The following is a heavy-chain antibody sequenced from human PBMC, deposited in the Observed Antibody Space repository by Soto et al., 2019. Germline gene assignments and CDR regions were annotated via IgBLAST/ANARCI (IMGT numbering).Heavy chain of an antibody. J-gene: IGHJ4*02. CDR3: MSGRGY. CDR1: GFSFSSYW. CDR2: MNTGGSAQ. V-gene: IGHV3-7*01. Sequence: SGGSLRLSCAASGFSFSSYWINWVRQAPGKGLEWVANMNTGGSAQYYVDSVKGRFTISRDNAKNSVSLQMNSLRAEDAAVYYCMSGRGYWGQGTLVTVYS.